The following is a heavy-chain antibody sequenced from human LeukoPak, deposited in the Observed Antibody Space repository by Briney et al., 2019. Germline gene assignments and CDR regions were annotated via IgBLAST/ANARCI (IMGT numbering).Heavy chain of an antibody. CDR3: AKDKPGPPCCSGNNCFDAFDS. Sequence: PGGSLRLSCAASGFTFDDYAMTWVRQAPGKGLEWVSAISASAADTYYLDSVRGRFIVSRDNSKNTLYLQMNRLRAEDTAVYYCAKDKPGPPCCSGNNCFDAFDSWGQGTMVTVS. V-gene: IGHV3-23*02. D-gene: IGHD2-15*01. CDR1: GFTFDDYA. CDR2: ISASAADT. J-gene: IGHJ3*02.